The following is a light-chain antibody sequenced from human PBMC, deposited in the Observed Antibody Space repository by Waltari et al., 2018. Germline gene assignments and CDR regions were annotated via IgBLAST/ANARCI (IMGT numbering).Light chain of an antibody. V-gene: IGKV1-13*02. Sequence: AIQLTQSPSSLSASFGDRITITCRTSQSIRDALAWYQQKPGKAPKLLVYDASILESGVPSRFSGSGSGTDFALTISSLQAEDSATYYCQQFKTSPWTFGQGTKVEI. CDR3: QQFKTSPWT. CDR1: QSIRDA. CDR2: DAS. J-gene: IGKJ1*01.